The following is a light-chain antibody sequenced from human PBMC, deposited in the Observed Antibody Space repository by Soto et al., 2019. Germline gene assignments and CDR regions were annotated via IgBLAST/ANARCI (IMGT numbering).Light chain of an antibody. CDR3: SSARRDNTWV. J-gene: IGLJ3*02. CDR1: SSDVGGYNY. Sequence: QSALTQPASVSGSPGQSITISCTGTSSDVGGYNYVSWYQQHPGKAPKLMIYEVSNRPSGVSNRFSGSKSANTASLTISGLQAEDEADYYCSSARRDNTWVFGGGTKLTVL. CDR2: EVS. V-gene: IGLV2-14*01.